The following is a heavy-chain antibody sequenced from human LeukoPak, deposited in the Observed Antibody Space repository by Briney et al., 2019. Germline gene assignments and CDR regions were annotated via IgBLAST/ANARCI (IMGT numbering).Heavy chain of an antibody. CDR3: AKKGGYYYDSLDY. D-gene: IGHD3-22*01. J-gene: IGHJ4*02. CDR1: GFTFSSYG. V-gene: IGHV3-23*01. Sequence: GGSLRLSCAASGFTFSSYGMSWVRQAPGKGLEWVSAISGSGGSTYYADSVKGRFTISRDNSKNTLYLQMNSLRAEDTAVYYCAKKGGYYYDSLDYWGQGTLVTVSS. CDR2: ISGSGGST.